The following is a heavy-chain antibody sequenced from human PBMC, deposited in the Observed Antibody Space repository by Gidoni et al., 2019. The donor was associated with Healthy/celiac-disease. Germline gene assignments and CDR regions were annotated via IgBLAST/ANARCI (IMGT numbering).Heavy chain of an antibody. CDR2: T. Sequence: TYYNPSLKSRVTISVDTSKNQFSLKLSSVTAADTAVYYCVGGYDFRGGVGWVDYWGQGTLVTVSS. J-gene: IGHJ4*02. V-gene: IGHV4-39*01. CDR3: VGGYDFRGGVGWVDY. D-gene: IGHD5-12*01.